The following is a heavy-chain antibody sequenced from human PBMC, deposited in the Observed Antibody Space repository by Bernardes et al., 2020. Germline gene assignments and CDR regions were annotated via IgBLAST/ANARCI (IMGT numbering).Heavy chain of an antibody. D-gene: IGHD2-15*01. V-gene: IGHV4-39*01. CDR3: ARHGYCSGGSCYPPADFDF. CDR1: DGSVSSSSYY. CDR2: IYYSGST. Sequence: SETLSLTCAVSDGSVSSSSYYWGWLRQPPGKGLEWIGSIYYSGSTYYNPSLKSRVTISVDTSKNQFSLKLSSVTAADTAVYYCARHGYCSGGSCYPPADFDFWGQGTLVTVSS. J-gene: IGHJ4*02.